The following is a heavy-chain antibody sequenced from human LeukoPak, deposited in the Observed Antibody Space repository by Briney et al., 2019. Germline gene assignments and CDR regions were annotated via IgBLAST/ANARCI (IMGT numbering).Heavy chain of an antibody. V-gene: IGHV3-15*01. J-gene: IGHJ4*02. CDR3: TTKTGLWSGCTTCRDY. CDR1: GFTFSSAW. CDR2: IKNKAGGETT. D-gene: IGHD2-2*01. Sequence: GGSLRLSCAASGFTFSSAWMTWVRQAPGEGLEWVGLIKNKAGGETTDYGVPVKGRFTISRDDAKNTLYLQMNSLKAEDTAVYYCTTKTGLWSGCTTCRDYWGQGTLVTVSS.